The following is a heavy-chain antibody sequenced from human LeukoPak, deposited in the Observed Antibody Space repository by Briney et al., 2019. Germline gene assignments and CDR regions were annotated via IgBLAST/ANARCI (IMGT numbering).Heavy chain of an antibody. V-gene: IGHV3-33*06. CDR3: AKDGQRGFDYSNSLDN. CDR2: IWSDGSNR. Sequence: GRSLRLSCAASGFTFSHYGMHWVRQAPGKGLEWVAVIWSDGSNRYYGDPVKGRFTISRDNFQRTVYLQMNSLRAEDTAVYYCAKDGQRGFDYSNSLDNWGQGTLVTVSS. CDR1: GFTFSHYG. D-gene: IGHD4-11*01. J-gene: IGHJ4*02.